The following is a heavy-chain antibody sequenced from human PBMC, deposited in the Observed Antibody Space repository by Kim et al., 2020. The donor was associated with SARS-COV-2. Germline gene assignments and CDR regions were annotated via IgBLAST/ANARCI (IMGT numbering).Heavy chain of an antibody. J-gene: IGHJ6*02. V-gene: IGHV1-18*01. CDR2: ISGFNGDT. Sequence: ASVKVSCKAAGYSFTRYGISWVRQAPGQGLEWMGWISGFNGDTDFAQKFQGRVTMSTDTSTNTAYLDVRSLRSDDTAVYYCARDRGYYGSTGGYELLGHYYYGMDVWGQGTTVIVSS. D-gene: IGHD5-12*01. CDR1: GYSFTRYG. CDR3: ARDRGYYGSTGGYELLGHYYYGMDV.